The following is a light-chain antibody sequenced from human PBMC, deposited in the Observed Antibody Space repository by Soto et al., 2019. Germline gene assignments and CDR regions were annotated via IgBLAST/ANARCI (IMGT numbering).Light chain of an antibody. CDR2: HAS. CDR1: QTISSW. J-gene: IGKJ1*01. CDR3: QQYNSYS. Sequence: DIQMTQSPSTLSGSVGDRVTIICRASQTISSWLAWYQQKPGKAPKLLIYHASNLQSGVPSRFSGSGSGTEFTLTISSLQPDDFATYYCQQYNSYSFGQGTKVDIK. V-gene: IGKV1-5*02.